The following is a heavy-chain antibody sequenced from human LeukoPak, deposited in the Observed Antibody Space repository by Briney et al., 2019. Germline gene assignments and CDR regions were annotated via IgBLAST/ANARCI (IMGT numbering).Heavy chain of an antibody. V-gene: IGHV5-51*01. CDR3: ARQLRFTMVRGVIISVGPSDY. D-gene: IGHD3-10*01. CDR2: IYPGDSDT. CDR1: GYTFTSYW. J-gene: IGHJ4*02. Sequence: GESLKISCEGSGYTFTSYWIAWVRQMPGKGLEWMGIIYPGDSDTRYSPSFQGQVTISADKSISTAYLQWSSLKASDTAMYYCARQLRFTMVRGVIISVGPSDYWGQGTLVTVSS.